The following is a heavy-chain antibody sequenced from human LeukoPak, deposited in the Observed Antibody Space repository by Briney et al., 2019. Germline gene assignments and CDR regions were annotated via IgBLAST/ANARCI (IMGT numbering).Heavy chain of an antibody. J-gene: IGHJ5*02. Sequence: PGGSLRLSCAASGFTFNNYWMSWVRQPPGKGLEWIGSIYYSGSTYYNPSLKSRVTISVDTSKNQFSLKLSSVTAADTAVYYCARHGKGNWFDPWGQGTLVTVSS. D-gene: IGHD1-1*01. V-gene: IGHV4-39*01. CDR3: ARHGKGNWFDP. CDR2: IYYSGST. CDR1: GFTFNNYW.